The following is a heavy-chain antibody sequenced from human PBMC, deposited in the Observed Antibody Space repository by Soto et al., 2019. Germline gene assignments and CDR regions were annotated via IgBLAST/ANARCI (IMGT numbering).Heavy chain of an antibody. CDR1: GYTLTGYY. CDR3: AKSLVFVDRAYMDV. V-gene: IGHV1-46*01. J-gene: IGHJ6*03. Sequence: ASVKVSCKASGYTLTGYYIHWIRQAPGQGLEWMGRISPNEGSTNYAQSFQGRVTITRDTSTSTAYMELRSLRSEDTAVYYCAKSLVFVDRAYMDVWGKGTTVTVSS. CDR2: ISPNEGST. D-gene: IGHD2-21*01.